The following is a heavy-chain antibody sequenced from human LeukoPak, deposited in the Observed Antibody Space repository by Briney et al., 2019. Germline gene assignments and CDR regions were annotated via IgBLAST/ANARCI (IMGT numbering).Heavy chain of an antibody. CDR3: ARGPYDSGGYYLAACDV. Sequence: SETLSLTCTVSGDSITSYYWSWFRQPPGKGLEWVGYVYHTGSINYSPPLKSRLTMSVDTSKNQFSLNLSSVTAADTAIYYCARGPYDSGGYYLAACDVWGRGTMVTVTS. CDR2: VYHTGSI. CDR1: GDSITSYY. V-gene: IGHV4-59*01. D-gene: IGHD3-22*01. J-gene: IGHJ3*01.